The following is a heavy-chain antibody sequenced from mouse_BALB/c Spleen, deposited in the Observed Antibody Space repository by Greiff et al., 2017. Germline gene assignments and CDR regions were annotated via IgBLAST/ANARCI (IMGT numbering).Heavy chain of an antibody. V-gene: IGHV1-87*01. D-gene: IGHD1-2*01. CDR1: GYTFTSYW. J-gene: IGHJ2*01. CDR2: IYPGDGDT. CDR3: ARQGHYGIFDY. Sequence: QVQLQQSGTVLARPGASVKMSCKASGYTFTSYWMQWVKQRPGQGLEWIGAIYPGDGDTRYTQKFKGKATLTADKSSSTAYMQLSSLASEDSAVYYCARQGHYGIFDYWGQGTTLTVSS.